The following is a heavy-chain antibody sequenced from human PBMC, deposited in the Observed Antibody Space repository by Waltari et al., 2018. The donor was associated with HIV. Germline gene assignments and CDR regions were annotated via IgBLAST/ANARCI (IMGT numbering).Heavy chain of an antibody. CDR1: GLRFSSDA. J-gene: IGHJ4*02. Sequence: QVQLVESGGGVVQPGRPLRLSCAASGLRFSSDAMHCVRQAPGKGLEWVAAISYEGRNKFYADSVKGRFTISRDNSKNTVYVEMSSLSPEDTAVYFCARDAAPPEYWGQGTLVTVSS. CDR2: ISYEGRNK. V-gene: IGHV3-30*04. CDR3: ARDAAPPEY.